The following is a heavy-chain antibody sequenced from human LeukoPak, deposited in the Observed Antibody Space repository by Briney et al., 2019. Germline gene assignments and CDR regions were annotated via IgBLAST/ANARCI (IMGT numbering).Heavy chain of an antibody. CDR1: GFTFSRYW. V-gene: IGHV3-7*01. J-gene: IGHJ6*03. D-gene: IGHD2-15*01. Sequence: PGGSLRLSCAASGFTFSRYWMSWVRQAPGKGQEWVANIKEDGSEKYYVDSVKGGLTISRDNAKNSLSQEMRSLRAEDTAVYYCARQKAVVVVAATPDEDYGDYVDYYYYMDVWGKGTTVTVSS. CDR2: IKEDGSEK. CDR3: ARQKAVVVVAATPDEDYGDYVDYYYYMDV.